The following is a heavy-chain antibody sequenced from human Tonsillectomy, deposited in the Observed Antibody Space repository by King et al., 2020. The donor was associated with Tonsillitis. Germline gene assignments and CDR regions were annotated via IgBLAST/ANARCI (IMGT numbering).Heavy chain of an antibody. CDR1: GFTFSSYA. J-gene: IGHJ6*02. CDR3: AKDRRYCSSTSCYRFDSYYYYGMDV. D-gene: IGHD2-2*01. CDR2: ISGSGGST. Sequence: VQLVESGGGLVQPGGSLRLSCAASGFTFSSYAMSWVRQAPGKGLEWVSAISGSGGSTYYADSVKGRFTISRDNSKNTLYLQMNSLRAEDTAVYYCAKDRRYCSSTSCYRFDSYYYYGMDVWGQGTTVTVSS. V-gene: IGHV3-23*04.